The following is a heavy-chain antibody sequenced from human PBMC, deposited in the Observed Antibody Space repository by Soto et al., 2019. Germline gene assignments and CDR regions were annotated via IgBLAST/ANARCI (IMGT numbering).Heavy chain of an antibody. V-gene: IGHV4-34*01. CDR1: GGSLSGYY. J-gene: IGHJ4*02. D-gene: IGHD4-17*01. CDR2: INPSGST. Sequence: QVHLQQWGAGLLKPSETLSLTCAVYGGSLSGYYWRGIRQPPGKGLEWIGEINPSGSTNYTPSLKSRVTMSGDTPKNQFSLKLISVTAADTAVYYCARGRDGGAANWGQGTLVTVSS. CDR3: ARGRDGGAAN.